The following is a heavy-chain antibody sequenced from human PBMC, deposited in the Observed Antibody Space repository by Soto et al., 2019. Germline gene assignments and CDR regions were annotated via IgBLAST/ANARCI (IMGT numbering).Heavy chain of an antibody. Sequence: SETLSLTCTVSGGSISSGGYYWSWIRQHPGKGLEWIGYIYYSGSTYYNPSLKSRVTISVDTSKNQFSLKLSSVTAADTAVYYCARVNGGNSPFDYWGQGTLVTVSS. CDR3: ARVNGGNSPFDY. V-gene: IGHV4-31*03. J-gene: IGHJ4*02. CDR1: GGSISSGGYY. CDR2: IYYSGST. D-gene: IGHD2-21*02.